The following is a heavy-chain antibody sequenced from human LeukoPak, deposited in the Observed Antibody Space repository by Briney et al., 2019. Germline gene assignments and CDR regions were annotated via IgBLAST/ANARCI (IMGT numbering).Heavy chain of an antibody. D-gene: IGHD5-12*01. V-gene: IGHV3-21*01. CDR1: GFTFNTYN. J-gene: IGHJ6*03. Sequence: PGGSLRLSCAASGFTFNTYNMNWVRQAPGKGLEWVSSISSSSSSYIYYADSVKGRFTISRDNAENSLYLQMNSLRAEDTAVYYCAREHSGYDFPGRDYYYMDVWGKGTTVTVSS. CDR3: AREHSGYDFPGRDYYYMDV. CDR2: ISSSSSSYI.